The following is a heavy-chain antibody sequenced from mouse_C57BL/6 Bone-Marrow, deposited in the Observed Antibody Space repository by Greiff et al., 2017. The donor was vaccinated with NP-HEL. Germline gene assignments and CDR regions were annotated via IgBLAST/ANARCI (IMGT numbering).Heavy chain of an antibody. CDR2: IYPGDGDT. Sequence: QVQLKESGAELVKPGASVKISCKASGYAFSSYWMNWVKQRPGKGLEWIGQIYPGDGDTNYNGKFKGKATLTADKSSSTAYMQLSSLTSEDSAVYFCASLTAQATFDYGGQGTTLTVSS. CDR1: GYAFSSYW. CDR3: ASLTAQATFDY. D-gene: IGHD3-2*02. J-gene: IGHJ2*01. V-gene: IGHV1-80*01.